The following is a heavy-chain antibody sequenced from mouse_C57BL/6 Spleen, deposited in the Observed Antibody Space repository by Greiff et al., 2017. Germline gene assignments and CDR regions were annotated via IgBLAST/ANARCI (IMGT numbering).Heavy chain of an antibody. Sequence: VKLMESGAELARPGASVKLSCKASGYTFTSYGISWVKQRTGQGLEWIGEIYPRSGNTYYNEKFKGKATLTADKSSSTAYMELRSLTSEDSAVYFCARRNGSSPYYYAMDYWGQGTSVTVSS. CDR3: ARRNGSSPYYYAMDY. CDR1: GYTFTSYG. V-gene: IGHV1-81*01. CDR2: IYPRSGNT. J-gene: IGHJ4*01. D-gene: IGHD1-1*01.